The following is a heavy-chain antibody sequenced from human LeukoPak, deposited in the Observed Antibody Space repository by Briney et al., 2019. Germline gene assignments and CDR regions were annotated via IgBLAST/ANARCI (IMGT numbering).Heavy chain of an antibody. V-gene: IGHV4-34*01. J-gene: IGHJ5*02. Sequence: PSETLSLTCAVYGGSFSGYYWSWIRKPPGKGLEWIGEINHSGCTNYNPSLKSRVTISVDTSKNQFSLKLSSVTAADTAVYYCARVRGFGAARNWFDPWGQGTLVTVSS. CDR2: INHSGCT. CDR3: ARVRGFGAARNWFDP. CDR1: GGSFSGYY. D-gene: IGHD3-10*01.